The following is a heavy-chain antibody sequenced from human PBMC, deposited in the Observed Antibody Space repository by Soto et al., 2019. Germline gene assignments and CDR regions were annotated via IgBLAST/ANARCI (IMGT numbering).Heavy chain of an antibody. Sequence: SVKVSCKASGGSFSSYAISWVRQAPGQGLEWMGGIIPIFGTANYAQKFQGRVTITADESTSTAYMELSSLRSEDTAVYYCNGRVSSSRNNGFDPWGQGTLVTVSS. V-gene: IGHV1-69*13. CDR3: NGRVSSSRNNGFDP. CDR1: GGSFSSYA. J-gene: IGHJ5*02. D-gene: IGHD6-6*01. CDR2: IIPIFGTA.